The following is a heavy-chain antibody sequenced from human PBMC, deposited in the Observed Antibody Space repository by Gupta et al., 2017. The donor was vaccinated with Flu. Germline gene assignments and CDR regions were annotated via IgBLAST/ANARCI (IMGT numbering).Heavy chain of an antibody. Sequence: QVQLVESGGGVVQPGRSLRLSCAASGFTFSSHGMHWVRQAPGKGLEWVAVISYDGSNKYYADSVKGRFTISRDNSKNTLYLQMNSLRAEDTAVYYCAKERGYCSSTSCYGMDVWGQGTTVTVSS. V-gene: IGHV3-30*18. D-gene: IGHD2-2*01. CDR1: GFTFSSHG. CDR2: ISYDGSNK. CDR3: AKERGYCSSTSCYGMDV. J-gene: IGHJ6*02.